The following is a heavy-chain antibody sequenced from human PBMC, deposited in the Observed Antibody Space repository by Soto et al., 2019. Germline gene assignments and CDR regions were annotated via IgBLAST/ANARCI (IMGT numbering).Heavy chain of an antibody. CDR3: AQMWFGELWHGMDV. V-gene: IGHV1-69*02. J-gene: IGHJ6*02. CDR2: IIPILDVA. D-gene: IGHD3-10*01. CDR1: GGDFLSYT. Sequence: QLVQSGAEAKKPGSSVKVSCKASGGDFLSYTISWVRQAPGQGPEWMGTIIPILDVAKNAQKFQGRVAITADKATSTVYMEVRSLRSDDTAVYYCAQMWFGELWHGMDVWGQGTTITVSS.